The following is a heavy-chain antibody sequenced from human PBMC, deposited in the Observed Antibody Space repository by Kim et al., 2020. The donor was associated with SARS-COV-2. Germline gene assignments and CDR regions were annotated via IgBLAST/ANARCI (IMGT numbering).Heavy chain of an antibody. D-gene: IGHD1-1*01. V-gene: IGHV3-23*02. Sequence: GEAANGRFTIYRDKSKKTVYLQMNSRRAEDTAVYYCAKTIIGTTQGEFDDWGQGTLVTVSS. CDR3: AKTIIGTTQGEFDD. J-gene: IGHJ4*02.